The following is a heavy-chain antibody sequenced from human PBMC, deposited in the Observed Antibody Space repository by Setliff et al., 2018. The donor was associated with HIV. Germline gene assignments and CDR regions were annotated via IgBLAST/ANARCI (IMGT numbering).Heavy chain of an antibody. CDR1: GLSLSTSGVG. V-gene: IGHV4-39*01. CDR2: IYFNGKT. CDR3: ARHVIGVVMLYSWDAFDY. D-gene: IGHD3-16*01. J-gene: IGHJ4*02. Sequence: SGPTLVNPTQTLTLTCTFSGLSLSTSGVGVGWIRQSPGKGLEWIGSIYFNGKTHNNPSLKSRVIMSVDRSRSQLSLKVNSVTAADTATYYCARHVIGVVMLYSWDAFDYWGRGTLVTVSS.